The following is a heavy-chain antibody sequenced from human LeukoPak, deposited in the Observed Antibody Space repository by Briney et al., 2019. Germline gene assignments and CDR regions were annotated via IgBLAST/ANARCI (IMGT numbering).Heavy chain of an antibody. V-gene: IGHV1-18*01. D-gene: IGHD3-22*01. Sequence: ASVKVSCKASGYTFTSYCISWVRQAPGQGLEWMGWISAYNGNTNYAQKFQGRVTMTTDTSTSTAYMELRSLRSDDTAVYYCVRGDRRKYYYDSSGYSIFDYWGQGTLVTVSS. CDR3: VRGDRRKYYYDSSGYSIFDY. CDR1: GYTFTSYC. J-gene: IGHJ4*02. CDR2: ISAYNGNT.